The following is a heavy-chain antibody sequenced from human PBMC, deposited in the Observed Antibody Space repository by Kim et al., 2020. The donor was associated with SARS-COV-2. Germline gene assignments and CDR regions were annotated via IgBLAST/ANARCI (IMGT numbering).Heavy chain of an antibody. CDR3: ARGEAVAGNGFDY. CDR2: RTHSGST. Sequence: SETLSLTCTVYGGSFSGYYWCWIRQPPGKGLVLNGERTHSGSTNYNPYLKSRVPISVDTSKNKFSLKLSPVTAADTAVYYCARGEAVAGNGFDYWGQGTLVTVSS. D-gene: IGHD6-19*01. J-gene: IGHJ4*02. V-gene: IGHV4-34*01. CDR1: GGSFSGYY.